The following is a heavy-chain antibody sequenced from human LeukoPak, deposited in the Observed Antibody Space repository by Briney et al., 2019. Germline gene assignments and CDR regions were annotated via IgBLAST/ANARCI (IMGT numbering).Heavy chain of an antibody. J-gene: IGHJ4*02. CDR1: GFNVRTNY. V-gene: IGHV3-53*01. CDR3: AGALHYNYFETRYFGY. D-gene: IGHD3-22*01. Sequence: PGGSLRLSCTASGFNVRTNYMFWVRQAPGKGLECVSVMYSDGSAYYADSVKGRFTLSRDNSMNTLFLQMNSLRADDTAMYCCAGALHYNYFETRYFGYWGQGTPVTVSS. CDR2: MYSDGSA.